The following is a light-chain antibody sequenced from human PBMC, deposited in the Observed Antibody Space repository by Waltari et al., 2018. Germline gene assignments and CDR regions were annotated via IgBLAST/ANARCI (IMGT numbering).Light chain of an antibody. Sequence: SSELTQDPAVSVALGQTVRFTCQGDSLRTSYASWYQLKPGQAPVLVIYGKDKRPSVIPERIAGYSSGTTSSLAITVAQAEDEADYYCSSRNGRANQVVFAGGTKVTVL. CDR3: SSRNGRANQVV. V-gene: IGLV3-19*01. CDR1: SLRTSY. CDR2: GKD. J-gene: IGLJ3*02.